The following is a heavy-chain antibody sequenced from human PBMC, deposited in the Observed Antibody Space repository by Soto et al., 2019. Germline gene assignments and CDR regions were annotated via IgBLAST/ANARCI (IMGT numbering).Heavy chain of an antibody. J-gene: IGHJ4*02. CDR2: IGTAGDT. CDR3: AREGSGPYFDY. CDR1: GFTFSSYD. Sequence: EVQLLESGGGLVQPGGSLRLSCAASGFTFSSYDMHWVRQATGKGLEWVSAIGTAGDTYYPGSVKGRFTISRENAKNSLYLQMNSLRAGDTAVYYCAREGSGPYFDYWGPGTLVTVSS. V-gene: IGHV3-13*01.